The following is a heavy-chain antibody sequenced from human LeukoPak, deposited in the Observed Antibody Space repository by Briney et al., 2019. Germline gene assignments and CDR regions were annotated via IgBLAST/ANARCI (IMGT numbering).Heavy chain of an antibody. CDR2: INHSGST. Sequence: PSKTLSLTCAAYGGSFSGYYWNWIRQPPGKGLEWIGEINHSGSTNYNPSLKSGVTISVDTSKSPFSLEVSSVAAAGTAVYYCARKRNRRIDAWGQGTLVTVSS. D-gene: IGHD1-14*01. CDR1: GGSFSGYY. V-gene: IGHV4-34*01. J-gene: IGHJ5*02. CDR3: ARKRNRRIDA.